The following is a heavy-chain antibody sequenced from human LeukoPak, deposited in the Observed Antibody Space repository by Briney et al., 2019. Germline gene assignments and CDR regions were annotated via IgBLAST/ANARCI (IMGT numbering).Heavy chain of an antibody. J-gene: IGHJ4*02. V-gene: IGHV3-23*01. D-gene: IGHD6-19*01. CDR1: GFAFSSYA. CDR3: AKDDSNSGWFSLFDY. CDR2: IDGGGGRT. Sequence: GGSLRLSCTASGFAFSSYAMSWVRQAPGVGLEWVSAIDGGGGRTWHADSVRGRFTVSRDNSKNTLFMQMNSLRAEDTAVYYCAKDDSNSGWFSLFDYWGQGTLVTVSS.